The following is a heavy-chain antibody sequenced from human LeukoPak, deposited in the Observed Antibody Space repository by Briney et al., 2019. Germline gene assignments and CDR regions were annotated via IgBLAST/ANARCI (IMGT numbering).Heavy chain of an antibody. CDR2: LSYSGNT. J-gene: IGHJ5*02. CDR3: ARDLRSGFGFDP. CDR1: GGSINSSGYY. D-gene: IGHD2-15*01. V-gene: IGHV4-39*07. Sequence: PSETLSLTCIVSGGSINSSGYYWGWIRQPPGKGLEWIGSLSYSGNTYNNPSLKSRVTISVDTSKNQFSLKLSSVTAADTAVYYCARDLRSGFGFDPWGQGTLVTVSS.